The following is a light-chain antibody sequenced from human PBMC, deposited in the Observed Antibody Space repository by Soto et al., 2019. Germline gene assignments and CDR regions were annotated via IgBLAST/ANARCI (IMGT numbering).Light chain of an antibody. J-gene: IGLJ3*02. Sequence: QSALTQPASVSGSPGQSITISCTGTSSDVGTYNLVSWYQQHPGKAPKLMIYENSKRPSGVSNRFSGSKSGNTASLTISGLQAEDEADYYCCSYAGGNTWVLGGGTQLTVL. CDR2: ENS. CDR1: SSDVGTYNL. V-gene: IGLV2-23*01. CDR3: CSYAGGNTWV.